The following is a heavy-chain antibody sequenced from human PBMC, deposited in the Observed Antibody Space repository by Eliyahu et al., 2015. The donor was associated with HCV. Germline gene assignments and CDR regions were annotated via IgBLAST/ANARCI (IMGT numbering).Heavy chain of an antibody. CDR3: ARDRYRTTWNNWFDP. J-gene: IGHJ5*02. Sequence: QVQLQQSGPGLVKPSQTLSVTCAISGDNVSDNSASWNWIRQSPSRGLEWLGRTFYRSKWYTHYAISVKGRITITPDTSKNQFSLHLNSVTPEDTAIYYCARDRYRTTWNNWFDPWGRGTLVTVSS. V-gene: IGHV6-1*01. CDR1: GDNVSDNSAS. CDR2: TFYRSKWYT. D-gene: IGHD6-13*01.